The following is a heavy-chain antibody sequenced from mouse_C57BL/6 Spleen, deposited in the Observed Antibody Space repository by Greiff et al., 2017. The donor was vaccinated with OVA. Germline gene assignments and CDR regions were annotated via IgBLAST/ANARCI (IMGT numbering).Heavy chain of an antibody. CDR3: TRVGSGSWFAY. CDR2: IDPETGGT. CDR1: GYTFTDYE. Sequence: QVQLQQSGAELVRPGASVTLSCKASGYTFTDYEMHWVKQTPVHGLEWIGAIDPETGGTDYNQKFKGKAILTADKSSSTAYMELRSLTSEDSAVYYCTRVGSGSWFAYWGQGTLVTVSA. D-gene: IGHD3-2*02. V-gene: IGHV1-15*01. J-gene: IGHJ3*01.